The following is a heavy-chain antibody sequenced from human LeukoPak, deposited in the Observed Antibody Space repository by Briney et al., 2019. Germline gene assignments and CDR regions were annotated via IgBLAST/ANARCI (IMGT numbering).Heavy chain of an antibody. Sequence: GASVKVSCKASGYTFTSYGISWMRQAPGQGLEWMGWISAYNGNTDYAQKLQGRVTMTTDTSTSTAYMELRSLRSDDTAVYYCAGDGYQPLDVTYFQHWGQGTLVTVSS. V-gene: IGHV1-18*01. CDR2: ISAYNGNT. CDR3: AGDGYQPLDVTYFQH. CDR1: GYTFTSYG. D-gene: IGHD2-2*01. J-gene: IGHJ1*01.